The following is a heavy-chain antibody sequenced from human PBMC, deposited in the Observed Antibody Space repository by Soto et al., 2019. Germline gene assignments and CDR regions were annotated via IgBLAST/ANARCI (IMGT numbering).Heavy chain of an antibody. Sequence: SVKGPCKCSCSTFTGYGIGWLLVAPGQGLEWMGGIIPIFGTTNYAQKFQGRVTITADESTSTAYMELSSLRSEDTAVYYCARPPTIFGTVPTPNWFAPWGQGTQVTVSS. CDR3: ARPPTIFGTVPTPNWFAP. D-gene: IGHD3-3*01. CDR1: CSTFTGYG. CDR2: IIPIFGTT. J-gene: IGHJ5*02. V-gene: IGHV1-69*13.